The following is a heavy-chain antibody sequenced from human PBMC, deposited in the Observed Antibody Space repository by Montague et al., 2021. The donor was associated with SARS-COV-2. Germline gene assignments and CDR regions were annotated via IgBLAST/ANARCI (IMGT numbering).Heavy chain of an antibody. CDR1: GSTFSRYS. CDR3: ARVASEHTAMAPDY. CDR2: ISMSETRT. V-gene: IGHV3-48*04. J-gene: IGHJ4*02. D-gene: IGHD5-18*01. Sequence: SLRLSCAAAGSTFSRYSMNWVRQAPGKGLEWISYISMSETRTQYADSVKGRFTISRDNARNSLYLQMRSLTGGDTAVYYCARVASEHTAMAPDYWGQGTLVTVSS.